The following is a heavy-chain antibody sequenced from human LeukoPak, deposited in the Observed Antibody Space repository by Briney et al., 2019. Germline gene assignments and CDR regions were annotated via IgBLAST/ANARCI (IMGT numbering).Heavy chain of an antibody. CDR3: ARPAAPGTFYYYMDV. Sequence: PSETLSLTCTVSGGSISSSNYYWGWIRQPPRKGLEWIGTMYSSGSTYHNPFLKSRVTMSVDTSKNQFSLRLSSVTAADTAVYYCARPAAPGTFYYYMDVWGKGTTVTVSS. CDR1: GGSISSSNYY. J-gene: IGHJ6*03. V-gene: IGHV4-39*01. CDR2: MYSSGST. D-gene: IGHD3-10*01.